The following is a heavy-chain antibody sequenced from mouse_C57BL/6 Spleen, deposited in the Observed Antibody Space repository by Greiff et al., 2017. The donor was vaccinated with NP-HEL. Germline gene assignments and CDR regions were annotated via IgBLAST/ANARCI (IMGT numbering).Heavy chain of an antibody. CDR1: GYTFTSYW. Sequence: QVQLKESGAELAKPGASVKLSCKASGYTFTSYWMHWVKQRPGQGLEWIGYINPSSGYTKYNQKFKDKATLTADKSSSTAYMQLSSLTYEDSAVYYCAANYYGSSWEFADWGQGTLVTVSA. CDR2: INPSSGYT. J-gene: IGHJ3*01. V-gene: IGHV1-7*01. CDR3: AANYYGSSWEFAD. D-gene: IGHD1-1*01.